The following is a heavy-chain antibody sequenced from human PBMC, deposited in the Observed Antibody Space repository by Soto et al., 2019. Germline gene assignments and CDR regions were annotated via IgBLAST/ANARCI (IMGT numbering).Heavy chain of an antibody. CDR2: IYSGGST. CDR1: GFTVGSNY. D-gene: IGHD5-18*01. CDR3: ARDAGRGYSYCLDS. J-gene: IGHJ4*02. Sequence: GGSLRLSCAASGFTVGSNYMSWVRQAPGKGLEWVSVIYSGGSTYYADSVKGRFTISRDNSKNTLYLQMNSLRAEDTAVYYCARDAGRGYSYCLDSWSQGTLVTISS. V-gene: IGHV3-53*01.